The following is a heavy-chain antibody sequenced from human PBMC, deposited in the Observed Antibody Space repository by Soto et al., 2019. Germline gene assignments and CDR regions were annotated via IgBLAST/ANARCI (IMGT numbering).Heavy chain of an antibody. D-gene: IGHD3-16*01. CDR1: GYTFIRYG. Sequence: QVQLVQSAAEVKKPGASLKVSCKASGYTFIRYGISWVRLAPGQGLEWMGWISPYNDYTIYAQKLQGRVTMTTDTPTRTVYMELRSLKSDDTAAYYCARGGFYDNSWGKLSHYGLDVWGQGTSVTVSS. J-gene: IGHJ6*02. V-gene: IGHV1-18*01. CDR3: ARGGFYDNSWGKLSHYGLDV. CDR2: ISPYNDYT.